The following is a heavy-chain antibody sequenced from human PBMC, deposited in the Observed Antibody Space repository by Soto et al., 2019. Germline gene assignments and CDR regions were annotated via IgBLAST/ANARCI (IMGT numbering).Heavy chain of an antibody. Sequence: PSETLSLTCTVSGGSISSGGYYWSWIRQHPGKGLEWIGYIYYSGSTYYNPSLKSRVTISVDTSKNQFSLKLSSVTAADTAVYYCATGAAAGHQGRVFFDYWGQGTLVTVSS. J-gene: IGHJ4*02. CDR2: IYYSGST. V-gene: IGHV4-31*03. CDR3: ATGAAAGHQGRVFFDY. CDR1: GGSISSGGYY. D-gene: IGHD6-13*01.